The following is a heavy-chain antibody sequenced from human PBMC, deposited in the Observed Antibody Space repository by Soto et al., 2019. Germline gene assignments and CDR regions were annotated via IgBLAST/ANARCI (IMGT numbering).Heavy chain of an antibody. D-gene: IGHD6-6*01. V-gene: IGHV3-74*01. J-gene: IGHJ3*02. CDR3: ARSVYSSSSKI. Sequence: EVQLVESGGGLVQPGGSLRLSCAASGFTFSSHWMHWVRQAPGKGLVWVSRINTDGSSIYYADSVRGRFTISRDNAKNTLYLQMNSLRAEDTAVYYCARSVYSSSSKIWGQGTMVIVSS. CDR1: GFTFSSHW. CDR2: INTDGSSI.